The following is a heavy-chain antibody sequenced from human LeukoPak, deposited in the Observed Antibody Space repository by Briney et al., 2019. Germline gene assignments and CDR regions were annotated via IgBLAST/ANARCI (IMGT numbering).Heavy chain of an antibody. J-gene: IGHJ3*02. V-gene: IGHV5-51*01. CDR2: IYPGDSDT. D-gene: IGHD5-18*01. CDR3: ARRGYSYGWALWAFDI. Sequence: GGSLKISCKGSGYTFSNYWIGWVRQVPGKGLEWRGSIYPGDSDTRYSPSFQGQLTISADKSISIAYLQWSSLKASDTAMYYCARRGYSYGWALWAFDIWGQGTMVTVSS. CDR1: GYTFSNYW.